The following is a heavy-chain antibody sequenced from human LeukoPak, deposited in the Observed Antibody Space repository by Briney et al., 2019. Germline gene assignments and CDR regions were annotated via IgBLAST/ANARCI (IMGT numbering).Heavy chain of an antibody. D-gene: IGHD1-20*01. J-gene: IGHJ4*02. V-gene: IGHV3-23*01. CDR3: AKDLRKDGIWDIDY. Sequence: GIYGSGGASFYADSVKGRFTISRDNSQNTVFLQMDSLRDEDTALYYCAKDLRKDGIWDIDYWGQGTLVTVSS. CDR2: IYGSGGAS.